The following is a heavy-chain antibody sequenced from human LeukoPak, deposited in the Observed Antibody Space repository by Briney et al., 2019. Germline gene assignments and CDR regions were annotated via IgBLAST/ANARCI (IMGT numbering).Heavy chain of an antibody. Sequence: SVKVSCKASGGTFSSYAISWVRQAPGQGLEWMGRIIPILGIANYAQKFQGRVTITADKSTSTAYMELSSLRSEDTAVYYCARDLYVVVAATPIFQHWGQGTLVTVSS. CDR1: GGTFSSYA. V-gene: IGHV1-69*04. CDR2: IIPILGIA. D-gene: IGHD2-15*01. CDR3: ARDLYVVVAATPIFQH. J-gene: IGHJ1*01.